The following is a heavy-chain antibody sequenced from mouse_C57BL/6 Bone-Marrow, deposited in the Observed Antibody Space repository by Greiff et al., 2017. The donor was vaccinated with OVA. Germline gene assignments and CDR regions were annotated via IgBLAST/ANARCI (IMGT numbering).Heavy chain of an antibody. CDR3: AKQRDGSSYGAMDY. Sequence: QVQLQQSGPGLVQPSQSLSITCTVSGFSLTSYGVHWVRQSPGKGLEWLGVIWRGGSTDYNAAFMSRLSITKDNSKSQVFFKMNSLQADDTAIYYWAKQRDGSSYGAMDYWGQGTSVTVSS. V-gene: IGHV2-5*01. J-gene: IGHJ4*01. CDR2: IWRGGST. D-gene: IGHD1-1*01. CDR1: GFSLTSYG.